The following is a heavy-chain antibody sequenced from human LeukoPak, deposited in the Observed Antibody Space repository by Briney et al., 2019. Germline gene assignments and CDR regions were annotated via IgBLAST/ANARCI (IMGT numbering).Heavy chain of an antibody. J-gene: IGHJ4*02. Sequence: SETLSLSCTVSGGSISSGDYYWRWIRQPPGKGLEWIGYIYYSGSTYYNPSLKSRVTISVDPSKNQFSLKLSSVTAAHTAVYYCARDVVGEDHYPFFDYWGQGTLVTVSS. CDR3: ARDVVGEDHYPFFDY. CDR2: IYYSGST. CDR1: GGSISSGDYY. D-gene: IGHD3-16*01. V-gene: IGHV4-30-4*01.